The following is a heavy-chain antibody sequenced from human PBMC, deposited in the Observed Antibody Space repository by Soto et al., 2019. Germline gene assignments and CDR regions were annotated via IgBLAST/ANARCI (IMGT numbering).Heavy chain of an antibody. CDR3: SSGRRAFNSSWFDY. Sequence: SETLSLTCAVYGGSFSDYYWSWIRQPPGKGLEWIGEINHSGSTNYNPSLKSRVTISVDTSKNQFSLKLSFVTAADTAVYYCSSGRRAFNSSWFDYWGQGTPVTVSS. J-gene: IGHJ4*02. V-gene: IGHV4-34*01. D-gene: IGHD6-13*01. CDR2: INHSGST. CDR1: GGSFSDYY.